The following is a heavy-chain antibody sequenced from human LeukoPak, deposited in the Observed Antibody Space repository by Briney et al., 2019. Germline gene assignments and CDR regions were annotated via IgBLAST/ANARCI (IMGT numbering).Heavy chain of an antibody. J-gene: IGHJ3*02. Sequence: SETLSLTCTVSGGSINSTNYYWGWIRQPPGKGLEWIGSIYYSGGTYYNPSLRSRVTISVDTSKNQFSLKLTSVTAADTAVYYCARGHYDYVWGSYRPDAFDIWGQGTMVTVSS. D-gene: IGHD3-16*02. CDR3: ARGHYDYVWGSYRPDAFDI. V-gene: IGHV4-39*01. CDR2: IYYSGGT. CDR1: GGSINSTNYY.